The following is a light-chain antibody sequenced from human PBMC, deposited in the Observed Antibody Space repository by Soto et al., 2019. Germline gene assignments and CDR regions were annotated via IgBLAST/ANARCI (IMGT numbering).Light chain of an antibody. V-gene: IGKV1-9*01. Sequence: ILLTQSPSSLSASVGGRITITCRASQGIDTSLAWYQQKPEKAPKLLIYAASNFQSGVPSRFSGSGSGTHFTLTISSLQPEDFATYYCQQLHGYPITFGQGTRLEI. CDR2: AAS. J-gene: IGKJ5*01. CDR1: QGIDTS. CDR3: QQLHGYPIT.